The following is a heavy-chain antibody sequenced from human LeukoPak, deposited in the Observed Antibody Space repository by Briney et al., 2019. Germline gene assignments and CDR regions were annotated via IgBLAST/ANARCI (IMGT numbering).Heavy chain of an antibody. CDR3: AREEMPGKFDY. J-gene: IGHJ4*02. CDR2: IYHSGNT. Sequence: PSETLSLTCAVSSGSISSSNWWSWVRQPPGKGLEWIGEIYHSGNTNYNPSLKSRVTISLDKSKNQFSLKLRSVTAADTAVYYCAREEMPGKFDYWGQGTLVTVSS. D-gene: IGHD1-26*01. CDR1: SGSISSSNW. V-gene: IGHV4-4*02.